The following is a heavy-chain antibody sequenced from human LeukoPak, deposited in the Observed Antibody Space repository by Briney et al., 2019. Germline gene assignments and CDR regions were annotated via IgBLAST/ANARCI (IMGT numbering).Heavy chain of an antibody. CDR1: GGTFSSYA. D-gene: IGHD6-19*01. Sequence: GASVKVSCKASGGTFSSYAISWVRQAPGQGLEWMGGIIPIFGTANYAQKFQGRVTITADESTSTAYMELSRLRSDDTAVYYCARGDSSGWDWFDPWGQGTLVTVSS. V-gene: IGHV1-69*13. CDR2: IIPIFGTA. J-gene: IGHJ5*02. CDR3: ARGDSSGWDWFDP.